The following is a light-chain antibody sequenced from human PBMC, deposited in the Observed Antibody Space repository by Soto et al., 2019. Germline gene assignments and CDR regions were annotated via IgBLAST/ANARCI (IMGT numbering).Light chain of an antibody. Sequence: ALTNRLAIVSLYTGERATLSCRASQSVKTFLVWYQQRPGQAPRLLIHDASHRAAGIPARFSGSGFGTDFTLTISSLEPEDAAVYYCQQRSNWPPITFGQRPRLEI. V-gene: IGKV3-11*01. CDR2: DAS. CDR3: QQRSNWPPIT. J-gene: IGKJ5*01. CDR1: QSVKTF.